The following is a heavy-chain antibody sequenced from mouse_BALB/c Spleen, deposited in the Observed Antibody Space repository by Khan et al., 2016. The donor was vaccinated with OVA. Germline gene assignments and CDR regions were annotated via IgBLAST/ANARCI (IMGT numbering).Heavy chain of an antibody. CDR2: IYTYTGEP. CDR1: GYTFTNYG. CDR3: ARGSRSAMDY. V-gene: IGHV9-3-1*01. Sequence: QIQLVQSGPELKKPGETVKISCKASGYTFTNYGMNWVKQAPGKGLKWMGWIYTYTGEPTYADDFKGRFAFSLESSASTAFLQINNLTNDDTATYFCARGSRSAMDYWGQGTSVTVSS. D-gene: IGHD1-1*01. J-gene: IGHJ4*01.